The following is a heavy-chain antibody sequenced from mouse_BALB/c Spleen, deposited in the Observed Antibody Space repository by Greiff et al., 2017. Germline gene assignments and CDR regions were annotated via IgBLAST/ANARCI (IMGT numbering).Heavy chain of an antibody. CDR1: GFTFSNYW. V-gene: IGHV6-6*02. CDR3: TRAPYGSGDY. CDR2: IRLKSNNYAT. Sequence: EVQLQESGGGLVQPGGSMKLSCVASGFTFSNYWMNWVRQSPEKGLEWVAEIRLKSNNYATHYAESVKGRFTISRDDSKSSVYLQMNNLRAEDTGIYYCTRAPYGSGDYWGQGTTLTVSS. D-gene: IGHD1-1*01. J-gene: IGHJ2*01.